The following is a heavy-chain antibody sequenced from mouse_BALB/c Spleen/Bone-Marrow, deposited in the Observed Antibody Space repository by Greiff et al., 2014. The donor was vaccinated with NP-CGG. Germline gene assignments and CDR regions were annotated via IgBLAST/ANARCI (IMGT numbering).Heavy chain of an antibody. CDR3: ARPDYYGYLNY. CDR1: GFDFSRYS. Sequence: EVKLVESGGGLVQPGGSLKLSCAASGFDFSRYSMSWVRQAPGKGLEWIGEINPDSRTINYSPSLKDKFIISRDNAKNTLYLRLNKVRSEDTALYYCARPDYYGYLNYWGQGTTLTVSS. CDR2: INPDSRTI. V-gene: IGHV4-1*02. D-gene: IGHD1-1*01. J-gene: IGHJ2*01.